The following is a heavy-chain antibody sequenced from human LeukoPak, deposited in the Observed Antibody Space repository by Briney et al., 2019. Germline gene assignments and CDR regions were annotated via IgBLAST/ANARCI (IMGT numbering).Heavy chain of an antibody. CDR2: IYPSVST. D-gene: IGHD3-22*01. J-gene: IGHJ4*02. Sequence: SETLSLTCTVCGGSISSYYWSWIRQPPGKGLEWIGYIYPSVSTNYNPSLESRVTISVDTSKNQFSLKLSSVTAADTAVYYCARHYYHSSGSYSFDYWGQGTLVTVSS. CDR1: GGSISSYY. CDR3: ARHYYHSSGSYSFDY. V-gene: IGHV4-59*01.